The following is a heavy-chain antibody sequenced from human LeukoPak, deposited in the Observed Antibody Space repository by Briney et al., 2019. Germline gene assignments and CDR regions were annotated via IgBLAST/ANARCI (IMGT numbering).Heavy chain of an antibody. CDR1: GVSISSYY. V-gene: IGHV4-59*01. J-gene: IGHJ4*02. D-gene: IGHD3-22*01. Sequence: PSETLSLTCTVSGVSISSYYWTWIRQPPGKGLEWIGNIDYSGNTKYNPSLKSRVTISVDTSKNQFSLKLSSVTAADTAVYYCARWYYDSSGYRYFDYWGQGTLVTVFS. CDR3: ARWYYDSSGYRYFDY. CDR2: IDYSGNT.